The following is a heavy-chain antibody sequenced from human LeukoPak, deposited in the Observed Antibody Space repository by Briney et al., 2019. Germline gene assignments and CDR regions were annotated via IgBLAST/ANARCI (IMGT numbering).Heavy chain of an antibody. CDR2: ISGSGGST. Sequence: GGSLRLSCAASGFTFSSYAMSGVRQAPRKGLEWGSAISGSGGSTYYADSVKGRVTISRDNSTNTLYLQMNSMRAEDTAVYYCAAEVLAAAAPLFDYWGQGTLVTVSS. CDR1: GFTFSSYA. D-gene: IGHD6-13*01. CDR3: AAEVLAAAAPLFDY. J-gene: IGHJ4*02. V-gene: IGHV3-23*01.